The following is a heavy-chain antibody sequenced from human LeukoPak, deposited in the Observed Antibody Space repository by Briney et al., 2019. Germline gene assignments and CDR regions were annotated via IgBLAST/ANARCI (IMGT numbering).Heavy chain of an antibody. CDR2: IYYSGST. Sequence: SETLCLTCTVSGGSISSHYWSWVRQRPGKGLEWIGYIYYSGSTNYNPSLKSRVTIAVDTSKNQFSLKLSSVTAADTAVYYCARVNAGGACSGGSCYYYYYYMDVWGKGTTVTVSS. D-gene: IGHD2-15*01. CDR1: GGSISSHY. V-gene: IGHV4-59*11. J-gene: IGHJ6*03. CDR3: ARVNAGGACSGGSCYYYYYYMDV.